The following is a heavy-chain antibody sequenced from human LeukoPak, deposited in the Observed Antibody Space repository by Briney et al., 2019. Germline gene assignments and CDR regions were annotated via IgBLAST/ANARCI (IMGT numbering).Heavy chain of an antibody. CDR2: ISAYNGTT. Sequence: ASVKVSCKASGYTFTGYGISWVRQAPGQGLEWMGWISAYNGTTNYAQKLQGRVTMTTDTSTSTAYMELRSLRSDDTAVYYCARLLSSVRGVISYYFDYWGQGTLVTVFS. CDR1: GYTFTGYG. J-gene: IGHJ4*02. CDR3: ARLLSSVRGVISYYFDY. D-gene: IGHD3-10*01. V-gene: IGHV1-18*01.